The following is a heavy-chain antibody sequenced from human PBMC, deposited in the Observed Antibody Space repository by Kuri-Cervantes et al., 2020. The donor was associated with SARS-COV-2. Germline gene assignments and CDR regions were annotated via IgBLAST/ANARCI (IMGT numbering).Heavy chain of an antibody. J-gene: IGHJ1*01. D-gene: IGHD3-9*01. V-gene: IGHV3-72*01. CDR2: TRNKANSYTT. Sequence: GESLKISCAASGFTFSNAWMSWVRQAPGKGLEWVGRTRNKANSYTTEYAASVKGRFTISRDDSKNSLYLQMNSLRAEDTAVYYCAKSRLTTYFGPAEYFQHWGQGTLVTVSS. CDR3: AKSRLTTYFGPAEYFQH. CDR1: GFTFSNAW.